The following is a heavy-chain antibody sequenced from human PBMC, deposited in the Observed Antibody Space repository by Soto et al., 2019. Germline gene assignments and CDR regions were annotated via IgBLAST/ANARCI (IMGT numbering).Heavy chain of an antibody. D-gene: IGHD4-4*01. V-gene: IGHV4-39*01. CDR3: ARLDYSNDRQRDYYGMDV. CDR2: IYYSGST. Sequence: PSETLSLTCTVSGGSISSSSYYWGWIRQPPGKGLEWIGSIYYSGSTYYNPSLKSRVTISVDTSKNQFSLKLSSVTAADTAVYYCARLDYSNDRQRDYYGMDVWGQGTTVTVSS. CDR1: GGSISSSSYY. J-gene: IGHJ6*02.